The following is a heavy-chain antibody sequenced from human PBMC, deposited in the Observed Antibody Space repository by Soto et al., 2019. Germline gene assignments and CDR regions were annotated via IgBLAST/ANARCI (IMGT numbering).Heavy chain of an antibody. D-gene: IGHD4-17*01. CDR2: ISAYNGDT. CDR3: ARDPPFSGILRGTPLLDV. J-gene: IGHJ6*02. V-gene: IGHV1-18*04. CDR1: GYSFTTHG. Sequence: ASVKLSCKASGYSFTTHGISWVRRAPGHGLEWMGWISAYNGDTHYVQRFQGRLTMTTDTSTSTAYMELRSLTSDDTAVYYCARDPPFSGILRGTPLLDVWGQGTTVTVSS.